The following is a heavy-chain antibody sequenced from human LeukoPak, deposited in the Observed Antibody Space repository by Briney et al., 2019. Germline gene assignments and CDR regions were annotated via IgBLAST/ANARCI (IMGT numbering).Heavy chain of an antibody. CDR1: GGSISGTNYY. J-gene: IGHJ3*02. CDR2: IYYSGST. V-gene: IGHV4-39*01. Sequence: SETLSLTCTVSGGSISGTNYYWSWIRQPPGKGLEWIGSIYYSGSTYYNPSLKSRVTISVDTSKNQFSLKLSSVTAADTAVYYCARHEEAYCGGDCYYDAFDIWGQGTMVTVSS. D-gene: IGHD2-21*01. CDR3: ARHEEAYCGGDCYYDAFDI.